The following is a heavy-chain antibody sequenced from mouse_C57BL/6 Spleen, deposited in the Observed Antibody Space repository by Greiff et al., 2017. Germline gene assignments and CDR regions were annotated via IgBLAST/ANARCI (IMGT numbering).Heavy chain of an antibody. CDR2: IYPGDGDT. D-gene: IGHD2-2*01. Sequence: LQESGPELVKPGASVKISCKASGYAFSSSWMNWVKQRPGKGLEWIGRIYPGDGDTNYNGKFKGKATLTADKSSSTAYMQLSSLTSEDSAVYFCARERDYGYDAYYFDYWGQGTTLTVSS. J-gene: IGHJ2*01. CDR1: GYAFSSSW. CDR3: ARERDYGYDAYYFDY. V-gene: IGHV1-82*01.